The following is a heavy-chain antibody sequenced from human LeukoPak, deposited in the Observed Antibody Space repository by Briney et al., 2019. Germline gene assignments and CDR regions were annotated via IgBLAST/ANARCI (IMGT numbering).Heavy chain of an antibody. CDR2: IYYSGST. J-gene: IGHJ4*02. CDR3: AGPGAGDLDY. Sequence: SETLSLTCTVSGGSISSSSYYWGWIRQPPGKGLEWIGSIYYSGSTYYNPSLKSRVTTSVDTSKNHFSLKLSSVTAADTAVYYCAGPGAGDLDYWGQGTLVTVSS. D-gene: IGHD3-10*01. V-gene: IGHV4-39*02. CDR1: GGSISSSSYY.